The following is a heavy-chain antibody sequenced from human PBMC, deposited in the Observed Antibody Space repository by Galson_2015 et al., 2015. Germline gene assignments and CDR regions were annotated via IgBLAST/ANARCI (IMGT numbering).Heavy chain of an antibody. D-gene: IGHD6-6*01. J-gene: IGHJ3*01. CDR1: GYTFTNYA. CDR2: ISPYNGNA. CDR3: ARGANAARAGGAFDV. V-gene: IGHV1-18*01. Sequence: SVKVSCKASGYTFTNYAINWVRQAPGQGLEWMGWISPYNGNANYAQKLQGRVTMTTDTSTSTAYMEVRSLRSDDTALYYCARGANAARAGGAFDVWGHGTMVTVSS.